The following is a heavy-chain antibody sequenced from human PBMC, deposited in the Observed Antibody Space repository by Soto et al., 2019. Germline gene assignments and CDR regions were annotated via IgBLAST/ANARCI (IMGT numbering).Heavy chain of an antibody. CDR1: GGTFGSDA. J-gene: IGHJ5*02. CDR3: ARDRTDSGYYTNWLDP. Sequence: SVKVSCKASGGTFGSDAITWVRQAPGQGLEWVGRIIPIFGTTNYAQNLQGRVTISADKSTLTSYMELHSLTSDNTALYYCARDRTDSGYYTNWLDPWGQGTQVTVSS. CDR2: IIPIFGTT. V-gene: IGHV1-69*06. D-gene: IGHD3-22*01.